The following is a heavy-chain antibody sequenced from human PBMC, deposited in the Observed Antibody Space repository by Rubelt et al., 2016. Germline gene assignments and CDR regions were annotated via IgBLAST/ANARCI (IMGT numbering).Heavy chain of an antibody. V-gene: IGHV4-39*07. J-gene: IGHJ3*02. Sequence: QLQLQESGPGLVKPSETLSLTCTVSGGSISSSSYYWGWIRQPPGKGLEWIGSLFFSGNTYYNPSLKSRVTISVDTSKNQFSLKLSSVTAADTAVYYCARLHDILTGERAFDIWGQGTMVTVSS. D-gene: IGHD3-9*01. CDR1: GGSISSSSYY. CDR3: ARLHDILTGERAFDI. CDR2: LFFSGNT.